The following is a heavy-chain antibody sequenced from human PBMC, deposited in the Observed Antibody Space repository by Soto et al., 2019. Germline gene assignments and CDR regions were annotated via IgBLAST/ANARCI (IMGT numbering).Heavy chain of an antibody. Sequence: ESGGGLVQPGGSLRLSCAASGFTFSNYWMNWVRQAPGKGLEWVANINQDGRDKNYVDSVKGRFTISRDNAKNSLYLQMSSLRPEDTAVYYCARGTATPGNDYWGQGALVTVSS. J-gene: IGHJ4*02. D-gene: IGHD5-18*01. V-gene: IGHV3-7*04. CDR2: INQDGRDK. CDR1: GFTFSNYW. CDR3: ARGTATPGNDY.